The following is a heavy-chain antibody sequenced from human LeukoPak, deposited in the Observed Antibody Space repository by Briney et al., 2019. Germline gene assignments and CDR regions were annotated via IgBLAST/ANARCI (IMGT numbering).Heavy chain of an antibody. V-gene: IGHV3-30*02. CDR1: GFTFSSYG. D-gene: IGHD3-10*01. CDR3: AKDRILGPTDDDAFDI. Sequence: GGSLRLSCAASGFTFSSYGMHWVRQAPGKGLEWVAFIRYDGSNKYYADSVKGRFTISRDNSKNTLYLQMNSLRAEDTAVYYCAKDRILGPTDDDAFDIWGQGTMVTVSS. J-gene: IGHJ3*02. CDR2: IRYDGSNK.